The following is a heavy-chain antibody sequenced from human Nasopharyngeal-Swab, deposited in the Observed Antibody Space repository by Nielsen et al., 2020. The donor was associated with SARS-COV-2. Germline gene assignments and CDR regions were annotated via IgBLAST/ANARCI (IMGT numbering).Heavy chain of an antibody. J-gene: IGHJ6*02. Sequence: GESLKISCSASGFTFRSYAMHWVRQAPGKGLEWVAVISYDGSNKYYADSVKGRFTISRDNSKNTLYLQMNSLRAEDTAVCYCARERGGTWRDYYYYYGMDVWGQGTTVTVSS. CDR2: ISYDGSNK. D-gene: IGHD3-16*01. CDR3: ARERGGTWRDYYYYYGMDV. CDR1: GFTFRSYA. V-gene: IGHV3-30*04.